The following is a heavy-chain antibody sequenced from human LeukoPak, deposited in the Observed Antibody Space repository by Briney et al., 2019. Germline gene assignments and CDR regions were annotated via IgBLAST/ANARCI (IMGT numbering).Heavy chain of an antibody. V-gene: IGHV1-69*02. J-gene: IGHJ2*01. CDR2: IIPILGIA. CDR1: GGTFSSYT. D-gene: IGHD6-13*01. CDR3: AREWQQLVLTTYWYFDL. Sequence: SVKVSCKASGGTFSSYTISWVRQAPGQGLERMGRIIPILGIANYTQKFQGRVTITADKSTSTAYMELSSLRSEDTAVYYCAREWQQLVLTTYWYFDLWGRGTLSLSPQ.